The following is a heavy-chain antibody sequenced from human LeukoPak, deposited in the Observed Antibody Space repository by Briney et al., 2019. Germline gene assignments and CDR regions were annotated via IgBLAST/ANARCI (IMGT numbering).Heavy chain of an antibody. CDR2: IWYDESKK. D-gene: IGHD2-21*01. J-gene: IGHJ4*02. Sequence: GGSLRLSCVASGYTFSSYGMHWVRQAPGKGLRWVAVIWYDESKKYYTDSVKGRFTISRDVSKNTLYLQMNSLRAEDSAMYYCARDGGIGLDYWGQGTLATVPS. CDR3: ARDGGIGLDY. V-gene: IGHV3-33*01. CDR1: GYTFSSYG.